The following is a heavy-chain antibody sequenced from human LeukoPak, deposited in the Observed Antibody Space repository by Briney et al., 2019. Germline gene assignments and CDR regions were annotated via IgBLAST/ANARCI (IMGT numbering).Heavy chain of an antibody. CDR2: IYDCGST. D-gene: IGHD6-19*01. CDR3: ARVGGAWFSDY. CDR1: GFTVSSNY. Sequence: GGSLRLSCAASGFTVSSNYMNWVRQAPGKGLEWVSVIYDCGSTYYADSVKGRFTISRDNSKNTLYLQMNSLRAEDTAVYYCARVGGAWFSDYWGQGTLVTVSS. V-gene: IGHV3-66*01. J-gene: IGHJ4*02.